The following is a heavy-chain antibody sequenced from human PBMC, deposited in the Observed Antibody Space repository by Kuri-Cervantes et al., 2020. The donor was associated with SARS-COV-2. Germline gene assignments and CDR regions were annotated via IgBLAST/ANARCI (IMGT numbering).Heavy chain of an antibody. V-gene: IGHV3-30-3*01. Sequence: GGSLRLSCAASGFIFSSYAMRWVRQAPGKGLEWVSVISYDGSNKYYADSVKGRFTISRDNSKNTLYLQMNSLRAEDTAVYYCARGNDYGEDCDYWGQGTLVTVSS. J-gene: IGHJ4*02. CDR1: GFIFSSYA. CDR3: ARGNDYGEDCDY. D-gene: IGHD4-17*01. CDR2: ISYDGSNK.